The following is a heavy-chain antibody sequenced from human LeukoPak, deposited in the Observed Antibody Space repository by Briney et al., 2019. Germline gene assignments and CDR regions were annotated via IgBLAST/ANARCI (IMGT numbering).Heavy chain of an antibody. J-gene: IGHJ4*02. CDR2: INHSGST. CDR1: GGSFSGYY. D-gene: IGHD6-6*01. CDR3: ASVHISSSSSDG. V-gene: IGHV4-34*01. Sequence: PSDTLSLTCAVYGGSFSGYYWSWIRQPPGKGLEWIGEINHSGSTNYNPSLKSRVTISVDTSKNQFSLKLSSVTAADTAVYYCASVHISSSSSDGWAQGTLVTVSS.